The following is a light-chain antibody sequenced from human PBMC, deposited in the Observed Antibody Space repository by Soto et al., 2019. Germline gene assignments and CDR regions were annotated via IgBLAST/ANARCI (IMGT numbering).Light chain of an antibody. CDR2: DVN. J-gene: IGLJ2*01. V-gene: IGLV2-11*01. CDR1: GSDVGGYNY. Sequence: QSALTQPASVSGSPGQSITISCTGTGSDVGGYNYVSWYQQHPGKAPKLMIYDVNKRPSGVPDRFSGSKSGNTASLTISGLQTDDEADYYCCSFAGTYIFVIFGGGTKLTVL. CDR3: CSFAGTYIFVI.